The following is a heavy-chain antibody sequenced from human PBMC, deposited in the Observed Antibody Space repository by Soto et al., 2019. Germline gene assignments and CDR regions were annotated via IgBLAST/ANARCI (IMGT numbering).Heavy chain of an antibody. D-gene: IGHD4-17*01. V-gene: IGHV1-69*13. J-gene: IGHJ4*02. CDR2: IIPIFGTA. Sequence: SVKVSCKASGGTFSSYAISWVRQAPGQGLEWMGGIIPIFGTANYAQKFQGRVTITADESTSTAYMELSSLRSEDNPVYYRARDYGGKPDYWGQGTLVTVSS. CDR1: GGTFSSYA. CDR3: ARDYGGKPDY.